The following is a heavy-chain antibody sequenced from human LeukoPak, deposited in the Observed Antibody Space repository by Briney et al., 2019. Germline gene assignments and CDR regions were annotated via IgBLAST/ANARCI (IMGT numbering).Heavy chain of an antibody. Sequence: ASVKVSCKASGYTFTSYDINWVRQATGQGLEWMGWMNPNSGNTGYAQKFQGRVTITRNTSINTAYMELSSLRSEDTAVYYCARGSGYSSSWYSRLNWFDPWGQGTLVTVSS. CDR2: MNPNSGNT. CDR1: GYTFTSYD. J-gene: IGHJ5*02. CDR3: ARGSGYSSSWYSRLNWFDP. D-gene: IGHD6-13*01. V-gene: IGHV1-8*03.